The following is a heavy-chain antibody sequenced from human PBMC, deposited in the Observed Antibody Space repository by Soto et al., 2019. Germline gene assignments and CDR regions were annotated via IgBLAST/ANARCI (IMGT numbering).Heavy chain of an antibody. CDR1: GFTFTDAY. V-gene: IGHV3-15*04. D-gene: IGHD3-10*01. CDR3: TAAKTAGGFDF. Sequence: EVQVVEAGGGLVQPEGSLRLSCAVSGFTFTDAYMGCVRQAPGKGLEWVGRSVRRVDGGTLDYAAPVKGRFTISGEESKNSLYLQMTSLRIDDTAMYDFTAAKTAGGFDFWGPGTTVTVS. J-gene: IGHJ3*01. CDR2: SVRRVDGGTL.